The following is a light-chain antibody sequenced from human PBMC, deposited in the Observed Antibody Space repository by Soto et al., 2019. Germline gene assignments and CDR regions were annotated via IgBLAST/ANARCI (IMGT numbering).Light chain of an antibody. CDR2: AAS. Sequence: DIQMTQSPSSLSASVGDRVTITCRASQSISRNLNWYQHKPGKAPKLLIYAASSLQNGVPSRFSGGGSGTEFTLSISTLQPEDFGTYYCQQSYTTASITFGQVTRLEMK. CDR3: QQSYTTASIT. V-gene: IGKV1-39*01. CDR1: QSISRN. J-gene: IGKJ5*01.